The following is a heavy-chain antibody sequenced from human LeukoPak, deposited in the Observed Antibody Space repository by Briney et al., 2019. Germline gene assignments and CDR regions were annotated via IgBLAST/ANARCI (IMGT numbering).Heavy chain of an antibody. CDR2: IVSSSST. V-gene: IGHV3-21*01. Sequence: GRSLRLSCAASGFTFSNFAMTWVCQAPGKGLEWVSYIVSSSSTYYADSLKGRFTISRDNAKNSLYLQMNSLRAEDTAVYYCARIGAGSSRDYWGQGTLVTVSS. CDR1: GFTFSNFA. D-gene: IGHD6-13*01. J-gene: IGHJ4*02. CDR3: ARIGAGSSRDY.